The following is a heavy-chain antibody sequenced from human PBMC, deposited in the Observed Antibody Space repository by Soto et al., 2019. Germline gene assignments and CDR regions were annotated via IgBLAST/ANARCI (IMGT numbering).Heavy chain of an antibody. V-gene: IGHV1-69*13. D-gene: IGHD3-10*01. CDR3: ARVTMVRGVIYYYYGMDV. CDR2: IIPIFGTA. Sequence: ASVKVSCKASGGTFSCYAMSWVRQAPGQGLEWMGGIIPIFGTANYAQKFQGRVTITADESTSTAYMELSSLRSEDTAVYYCARVTMVRGVIYYYYGMDVWGQGTTVTVSS. J-gene: IGHJ6*02. CDR1: GGTFSCYA.